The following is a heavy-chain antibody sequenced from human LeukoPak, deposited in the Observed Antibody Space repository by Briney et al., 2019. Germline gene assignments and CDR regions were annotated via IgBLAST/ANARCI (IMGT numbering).Heavy chain of an antibody. CDR2: LNPSSGSA. D-gene: IGHD3-10*01. Sequence: GASVKLSCKASGYTFTNYYMHWVRQAPGQGLEWMGILNPSSGSADYAQKLLGRVTVTRDTSTSTVYMELSSLRSEDTAVYYCARGITMMRGVITTPFDYWGQGTLVTVSS. CDR1: GYTFTNYY. V-gene: IGHV1-46*01. J-gene: IGHJ4*02. CDR3: ARGITMMRGVITTPFDY.